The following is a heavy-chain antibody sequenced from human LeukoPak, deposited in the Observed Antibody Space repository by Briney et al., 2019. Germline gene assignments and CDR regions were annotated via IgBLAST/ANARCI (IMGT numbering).Heavy chain of an antibody. CDR1: GFTLSTYA. CDR2: ISYDGSNK. D-gene: IGHD1-26*01. V-gene: IGHV3-30-3*01. CDR3: AKDCARVGATKEGY. J-gene: IGHJ4*02. Sequence: GGSLRLSCAASGFTLSTYAMHWVRQAPGKGLEWVAVISYDGSNKYYADSVKGRFTISRDISKNTLYLQMNSLRAEDTAVYYCAKDCARVGATKEGYWGQGTLVTVSS.